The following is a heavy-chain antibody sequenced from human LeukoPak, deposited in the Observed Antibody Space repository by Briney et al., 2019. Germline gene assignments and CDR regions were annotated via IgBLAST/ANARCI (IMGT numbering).Heavy chain of an antibody. J-gene: IGHJ3*02. Sequence: GASVKVSCKASGYTFTSYDINGVRQATGQGLEWMGWMNPNSGNTGYAQKFQGIVTMTNNTSISTAYMELRSLSSEDTAVYYCATKHSAGTYLGAFDIWGQGTMVTVSS. CDR2: MNPNSGNT. V-gene: IGHV1-8*01. D-gene: IGHD6-19*01. CDR1: GYTFTSYD. CDR3: ATKHSAGTYLGAFDI.